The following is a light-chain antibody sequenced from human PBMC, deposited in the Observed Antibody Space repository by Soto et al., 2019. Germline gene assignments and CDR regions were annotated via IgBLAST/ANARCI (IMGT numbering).Light chain of an antibody. J-gene: IGKJ1*01. CDR3: QQRLNWPPG. V-gene: IGKV3-11*01. Sequence: IVLTQSPGTLSLSPGDRATLSCRASQSVSRSYLGWYQQKPGQAPRLLMYDASNRATGVPARFSGSRSGTDFTLTISDLEPADFGLYYCQQRLNWPPGFGQGTKVDIK. CDR1: QSVSRSY. CDR2: DAS.